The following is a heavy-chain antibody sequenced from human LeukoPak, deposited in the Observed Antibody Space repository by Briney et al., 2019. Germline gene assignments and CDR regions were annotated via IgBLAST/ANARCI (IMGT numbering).Heavy chain of an antibody. CDR1: GFTFSSYA. CDR3: AKASLSTTGKTGLDY. J-gene: IGHJ4*02. Sequence: PGGSLRLSCAASGFTFSSYAMSWVRQAPGKGLEWVSYISSSSSTIYYADSVKGRFTISRDNAKNSLYLQMNSLRAEDTALYYCAKASLSTTGKTGLDYWGQGTLVTVSS. V-gene: IGHV3-48*04. CDR2: ISSSSSTI. D-gene: IGHD1-1*01.